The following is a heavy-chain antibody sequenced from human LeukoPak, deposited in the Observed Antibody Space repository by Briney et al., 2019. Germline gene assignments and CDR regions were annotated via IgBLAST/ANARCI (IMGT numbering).Heavy chain of an antibody. CDR3: ARGRGWGTFDI. D-gene: IGHD3-10*01. V-gene: IGHV3-13*04. Sequence: GGSLRLSCAASGFTFSSYDMHWVRQGTGKGMEWVSAIGTAGDTYYPGSVKGRFTTSRENAKNSLYLQMNSLRVGDTAVYYCARGRGWGTFDIWGQGTMVTVSS. CDR2: IGTAGDT. J-gene: IGHJ3*02. CDR1: GFTFSSYD.